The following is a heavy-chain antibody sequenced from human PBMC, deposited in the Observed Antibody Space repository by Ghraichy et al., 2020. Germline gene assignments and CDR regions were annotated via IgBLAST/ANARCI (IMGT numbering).Heavy chain of an antibody. J-gene: IGHJ3*01. D-gene: IGHD6-25*01. V-gene: IGHV3-7*01. CDR1: GFSFSSDW. CDR2: INQDGSDD. Sequence: ETLSLTCAASGFSFSSDWMTWVRQAPGKGLEWVANINQDGSDDFCVDSLKGRFTISRDNGKDSLYLQINSLRVEDTAVYYCARGAGITDALDVWGHGTRVSVSS. CDR3: ARGAGITDALDV.